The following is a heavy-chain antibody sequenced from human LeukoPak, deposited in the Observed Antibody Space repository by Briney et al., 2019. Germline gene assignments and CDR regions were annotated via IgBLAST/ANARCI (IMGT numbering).Heavy chain of an antibody. J-gene: IGHJ2*01. V-gene: IGHV4-30-4*01. Sequence: SETLSLTCTVSGGSISGGDYYWTWIRQPPGKGLEWIGYIYYNGRAYYNPSLKSRVTISVDTSKNQFSLKLSSVTAADTAVYYCARRGRVYCSSNSCYGCFDLWGRGTLVTASS. CDR2: IYYNGRA. CDR3: ARRGRVYCSSNSCYGCFDL. D-gene: IGHD2-2*01. CDR1: GGSISGGDYY.